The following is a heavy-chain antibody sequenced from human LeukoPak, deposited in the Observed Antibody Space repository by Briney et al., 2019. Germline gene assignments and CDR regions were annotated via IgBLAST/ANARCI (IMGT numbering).Heavy chain of an antibody. D-gene: IGHD6-13*01. V-gene: IGHV3-21*06. J-gene: IGHJ4*02. CDR3: ARGLSSSWRTFDY. CDR1: GFTFNYYW. Sequence: GGSLRLSCAASGFTFNYYWLTWVRQAPGKGLEWVSSISGRSDYIYYADSVKGRFTISRDNAKNSLYLQMNSLRAEDTAVYYCARGLSSSWRTFDYWGQGTLVTVSS. CDR2: ISGRSDYI.